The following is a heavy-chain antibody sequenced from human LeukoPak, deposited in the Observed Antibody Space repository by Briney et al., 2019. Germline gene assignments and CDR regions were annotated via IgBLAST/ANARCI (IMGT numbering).Heavy chain of an antibody. CDR2: IKSKTDGGTT. CDR1: GFTFSNAW. D-gene: IGHD1-26*01. J-gene: IGHJ4*02. Sequence: GGSLRLSCAASGFTFSNAWMSWVRQAPGEGLEWVGRIKSKTDGGTTDYAAPVKGRFTISRADSKNTLYLQMNSKKTEDTAVYYGTTDPLGIGYSGSYRNPKYYFDYWGQGTLVTVSS. CDR3: TTDPLGIGYSGSYRNPKYYFDY. V-gene: IGHV3-15*01.